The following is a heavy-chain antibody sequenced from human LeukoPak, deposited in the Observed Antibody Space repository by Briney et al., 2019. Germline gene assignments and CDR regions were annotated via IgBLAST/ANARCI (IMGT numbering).Heavy chain of an antibody. J-gene: IGHJ3*02. Sequence: GGSLRLSCAASGFTFSSYSMNWVRQAPGKGLEWVSSISSSSSYIYYADSVKGRFTISRDNAKNSLYLQVNSLRAEDTAVYYCAREAPSIAAHDAFDIWGQGTMVTVSS. D-gene: IGHD6-6*01. CDR1: GFTFSSYS. CDR3: AREAPSIAAHDAFDI. CDR2: ISSSSSYI. V-gene: IGHV3-21*01.